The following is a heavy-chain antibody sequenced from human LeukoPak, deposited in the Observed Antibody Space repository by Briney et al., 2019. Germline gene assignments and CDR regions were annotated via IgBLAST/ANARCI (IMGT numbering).Heavy chain of an antibody. Sequence: SETLSLTCSVSGGSITSTTYYWTWVRQPAGKGLEWIGHISTGGSTNYSPSLKSRLTISLDRSRNQFSLNLNSVTAADTAVYYCARGNWEPIECWGQGTLVTVSS. CDR2: ISTGGST. CDR1: GGSITSTTYY. J-gene: IGHJ4*02. V-gene: IGHV4-61*09. D-gene: IGHD1-26*01. CDR3: ARGNWEPIEC.